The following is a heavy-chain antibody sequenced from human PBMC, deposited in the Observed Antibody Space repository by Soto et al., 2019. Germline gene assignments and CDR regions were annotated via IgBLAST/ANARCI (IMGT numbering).Heavy chain of an antibody. Sequence: GESLKISCKGSGYSFASYWIAWVRQVPGKGLELMGVIYPGDSDIRYSPSFQGQVTISADKSISTAYLQWSSLKASDTAMYYCARQAIMIFGVVKDYYYYYGMDVWGQGTTVTVSS. V-gene: IGHV5-51*01. CDR1: GYSFASYW. D-gene: IGHD3-3*01. CDR3: ARQAIMIFGVVKDYYYYYGMDV. J-gene: IGHJ6*02. CDR2: IYPGDSDI.